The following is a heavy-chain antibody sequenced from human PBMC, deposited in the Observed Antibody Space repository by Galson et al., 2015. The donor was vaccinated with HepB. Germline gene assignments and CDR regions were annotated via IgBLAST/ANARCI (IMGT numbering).Heavy chain of an antibody. CDR2: INPNSGGP. J-gene: IGHJ3*02. D-gene: IGHD1-1*01. Sequence: SVKVSCKASGYTFTTYFIHWVRQAPGQGLEWMGRINPNSGGPKYGQKFQGRVTMTSDTPISTAYMELTRLRSDDTAFYYCARELASGTTWTDAFDKWGQGTLVSVSS. V-gene: IGHV1-2*06. CDR3: ARELASGTTWTDAFDK. CDR1: GYTFTTYF.